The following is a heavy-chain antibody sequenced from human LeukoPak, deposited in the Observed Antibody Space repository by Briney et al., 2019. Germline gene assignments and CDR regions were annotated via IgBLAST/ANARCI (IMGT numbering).Heavy chain of an antibody. CDR1: GGSISSSNW. D-gene: IGHD4-23*01. CDR2: IYHSGST. V-gene: IGHV4-4*02. J-gene: IGHJ6*02. CDR3: ARTVDYYYGMDV. Sequence: SGTLSLTCAVSGGSISSSNWWSWVRQPPGKGLEWIGEIYHSGSTYYNPSLKSRVTISVDTSKNQFSLKLSSVTAADTAVYYCARTVDYYYGMDVWGQGTTVTVSS.